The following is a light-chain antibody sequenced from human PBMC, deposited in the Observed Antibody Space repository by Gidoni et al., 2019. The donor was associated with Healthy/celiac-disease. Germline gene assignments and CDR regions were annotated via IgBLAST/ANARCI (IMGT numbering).Light chain of an antibody. CDR2: DAS. J-gene: IGKJ2*01. V-gene: IGKV3-11*01. CDR3: QQRSNWLPYT. CDR1: QSVSSY. Sequence: IVLTQSPATLYLSPGERATLSCRASQSVSSYLAWYQQKPGQAPRLLIYDASNRATGIPARFSGSGSGTDFTLTISSLEPEDFAVYYCQQRSNWLPYTFXXXTKLEIK.